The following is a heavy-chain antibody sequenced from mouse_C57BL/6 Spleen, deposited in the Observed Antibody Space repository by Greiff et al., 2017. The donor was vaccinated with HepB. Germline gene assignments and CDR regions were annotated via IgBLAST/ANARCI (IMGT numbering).Heavy chain of an antibody. Sequence: VQLQQSGPVLVKPGASVKMSCKASGYKFTDYYMNWVKQSHGKSLEWIGVINPYNGGTSYNQKFKGKATLTVDKSSSTAYMELNSLTSEDSAVYYCARVNYYSPFAYWGQGTLVTVSA. CDR3: ARVNYYSPFAY. D-gene: IGHD1-1*01. CDR2: INPYNGGT. V-gene: IGHV1-19*01. CDR1: GYKFTDYY. J-gene: IGHJ3*01.